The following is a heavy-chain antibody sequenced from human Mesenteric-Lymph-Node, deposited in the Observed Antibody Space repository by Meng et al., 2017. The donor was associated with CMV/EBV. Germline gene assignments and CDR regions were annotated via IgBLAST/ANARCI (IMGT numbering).Heavy chain of an antibody. J-gene: IGHJ4*02. CDR2: INHSGST. V-gene: IGHV4-34*01. CDR1: GGTFSGYS. Sequence: SETLSLTCAVSGGTFSGYSWSWIRQTPGKGLEWMGEINHSGSTSYNPSLKSRVTVSVDTSKNQFSLKLTSVTAADTAVYFCAGGPPTYCLNWGQGTLVTVSS. D-gene: IGHD2-21*02. CDR3: AGGPPTYCLN.